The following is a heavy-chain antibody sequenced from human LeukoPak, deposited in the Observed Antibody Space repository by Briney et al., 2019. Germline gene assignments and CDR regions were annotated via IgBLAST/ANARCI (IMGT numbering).Heavy chain of an antibody. CDR1: GYSFTSYW. V-gene: IGHV5-51*01. Sequence: GESLKISCKGSGYSFTSYWIGWVRQMPGKGLEWMGINYPGDSDTRYSPSFQGQVTISADKSISTAYLQWSSLKASDTAMYYCARHYYDILTGYPPYYYYGMDVWGQGTTVTVSS. D-gene: IGHD3-9*01. J-gene: IGHJ6*02. CDR3: ARHYYDILTGYPPYYYYGMDV. CDR2: NYPGDSDT.